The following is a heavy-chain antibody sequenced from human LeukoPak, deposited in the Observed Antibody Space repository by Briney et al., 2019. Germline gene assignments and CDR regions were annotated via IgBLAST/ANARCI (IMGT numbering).Heavy chain of an antibody. CDR2: TADHGNDR. D-gene: IGHD2-21*02. CDR1: GFTFSRHG. Sequence: GRSLRLSCLVSGFTFSRHGMHWVRQAPGKGLEWVAVTADHGNDRQYADSVEGRFTISRDNSKNTLYLQMDSLRAEDTAVYYCARDKSGDYSMDYWGQGTLVTVSS. J-gene: IGHJ4*02. CDR3: ARDKSGDYSMDY. V-gene: IGHV3-30*03.